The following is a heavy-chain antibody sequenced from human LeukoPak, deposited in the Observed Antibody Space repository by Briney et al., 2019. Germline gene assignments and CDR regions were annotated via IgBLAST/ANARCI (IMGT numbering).Heavy chain of an antibody. D-gene: IGHD6-6*01. CDR1: GGSISSGGYY. J-gene: IGHJ6*03. CDR3: AAEYSSSDYYYYYMDV. Sequence: SQTLSLTCTVSGGSISSGGYYWSWIRQHPGKGLEWIGYIYYSGSTYYSPSLKSRVNQFSLKLSSVTAADTAVYYCAAEYSSSDYYYYYMDVWGKGTTVTVSS. CDR2: IYYSGST. V-gene: IGHV4-31*03.